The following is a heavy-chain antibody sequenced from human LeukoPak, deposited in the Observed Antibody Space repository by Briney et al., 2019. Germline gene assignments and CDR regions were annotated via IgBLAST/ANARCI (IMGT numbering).Heavy chain of an antibody. CDR2: ISAYNGNT. V-gene: IGHV1-18*01. D-gene: IGHD3-3*02. Sequence: ASVKVSCKASGYTFTSYGISWVRQAPGQGLEWMGWISAYNGNTNYAQKLQGRVTMTTDTSTSTAYMELRSLRSDDTAVYYCAREYLGFLSGEDWFDPWGQGTLVTVSS. J-gene: IGHJ5*02. CDR3: AREYLGFLSGEDWFDP. CDR1: GYTFTSYG.